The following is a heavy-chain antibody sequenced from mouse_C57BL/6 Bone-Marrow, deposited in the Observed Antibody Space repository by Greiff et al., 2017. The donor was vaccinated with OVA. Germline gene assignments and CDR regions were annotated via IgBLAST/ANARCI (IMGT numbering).Heavy chain of an antibody. J-gene: IGHJ2*01. CDR3: ARGNYGSSLGY. Sequence: DVQLQESGPGLVTPSQSLSLTCSVTGYSITRGSYWNWIRQFPGNKLEWMGYLSFDGSNNYNPSLKNRISITRDPSKNQFFLKLNSVTTEDTATYYCARGNYGSSLGYWGQGTTLTVSS. D-gene: IGHD1-1*01. CDR1: GYSITRGSY. V-gene: IGHV3-6*01. CDR2: LSFDGSN.